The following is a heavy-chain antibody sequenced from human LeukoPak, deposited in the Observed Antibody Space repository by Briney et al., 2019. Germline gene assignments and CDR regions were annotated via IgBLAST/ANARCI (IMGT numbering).Heavy chain of an antibody. CDR2: INPNSGGT. CDR1: GYTFTGYY. Sequence: ASVKVSCKASGYTFTGYYMHWVRQAPGQGLEWMGWINPNSGGTNYAQKFQGRVTMTRDTSISTAYMELSRLRSDDTAVYYCARAWDSSSWFDAFDIWGQGTMVTVSS. D-gene: IGHD6-13*01. CDR3: ARAWDSSSWFDAFDI. J-gene: IGHJ3*02. V-gene: IGHV1-2*02.